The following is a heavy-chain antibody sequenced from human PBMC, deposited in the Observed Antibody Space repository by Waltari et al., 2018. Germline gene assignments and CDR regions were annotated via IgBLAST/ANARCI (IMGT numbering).Heavy chain of an antibody. D-gene: IGHD3-22*01. V-gene: IGHV1-69*13. CDR3: SRDLNYYDSSGYIDY. Sequence: QVQLVQSGAEVKKPGSSVKVSCKASGGTFSSYAISWVRQAPGQGLGWMGRILPNFGTANYAQEFQGRVTSTADQSTSTAYMELSSPRSEETAVDYWSRDLNYYDSSGYIDYWGQGTLVTVSS. CDR1: GGTFSSYA. J-gene: IGHJ4*02. CDR2: ILPNFGTA.